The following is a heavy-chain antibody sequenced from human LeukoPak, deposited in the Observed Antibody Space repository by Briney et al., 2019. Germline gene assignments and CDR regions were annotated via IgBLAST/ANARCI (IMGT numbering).Heavy chain of an antibody. V-gene: IGHV4-59*01. CDR1: GGSISSYY. J-gene: IGHJ4*02. CDR2: IYYSGST. Sequence: SETLSLTCTVSGGSISSYYWSWIRQPPGKGLEWIGYIYYSGSTNYNPSLKSRVTISVDTSKNQFSLKLSSVTAADTAVYYCASGIVGANFDYWGQGTLVTVSS. D-gene: IGHD1-26*01. CDR3: ASGIVGANFDY.